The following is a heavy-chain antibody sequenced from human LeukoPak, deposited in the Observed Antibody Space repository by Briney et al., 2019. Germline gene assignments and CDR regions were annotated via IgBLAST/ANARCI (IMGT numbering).Heavy chain of an antibody. D-gene: IGHD6-13*01. J-gene: IGHJ4*02. CDR3: ARDSAGNDY. Sequence: GGSLRLPCAASGFTFSTYWMSWVRQAPGRGLEWVANIKQDGSEKYYVDSVKGRFTISRDNAKNSLYLQMNSLRAEDTAMYYCARDSAGNDYWGQGTLVTVSS. CDR2: IKQDGSEK. CDR1: GFTFSTYW. V-gene: IGHV3-7*01.